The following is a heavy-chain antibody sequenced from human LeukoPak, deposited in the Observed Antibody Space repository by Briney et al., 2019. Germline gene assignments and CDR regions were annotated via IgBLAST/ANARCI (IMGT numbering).Heavy chain of an antibody. CDR3: ARDTGYCSGGSCYPYPLDY. V-gene: IGHV3-21*01. CDR2: ISSSSSYI. D-gene: IGHD2-15*01. CDR1: GFTFSSYS. J-gene: IGHJ4*02. Sequence: GGSLRLSCAASGFTFSSYSMNWVRQAPGKGLEWVSSISSSSSYIYYAASVKGRFTISRDNAKNSLYLQMNSLRAEDTAVYYCARDTGYCSGGSCYPYPLDYWGQGTLVTVSS.